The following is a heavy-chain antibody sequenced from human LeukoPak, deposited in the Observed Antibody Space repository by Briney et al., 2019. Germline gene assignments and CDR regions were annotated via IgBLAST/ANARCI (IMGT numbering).Heavy chain of an antibody. CDR2: INTNNVNR. D-gene: IGHD1-1*01. J-gene: IGHJ4*02. Sequence: GASVKVSCKASGYTFTSYGINWVRQAPGQGLEWMGWINTNNVNRNYAQKLQGRVTMTTETSTNTAYMELMSLTSDDTAVYYCARAGQLDYWGQGTLVTVSS. CDR3: ARAGQLDY. CDR1: GYTFTSYG. V-gene: IGHV1-18*01.